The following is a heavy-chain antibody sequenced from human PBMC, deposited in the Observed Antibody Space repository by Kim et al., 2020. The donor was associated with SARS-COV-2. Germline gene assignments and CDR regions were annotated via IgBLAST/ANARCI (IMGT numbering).Heavy chain of an antibody. Sequence: YNPSLKSRVTISVDTSKNQFSLKVTSVTAANTAVYYCTTTRHSRGSWCDPWGQGTLLTVSS. CDR3: TTTRHSRGSWCDP. V-gene: IGHV4-59*01. J-gene: IGHJ5*02. D-gene: IGHD3-22*01.